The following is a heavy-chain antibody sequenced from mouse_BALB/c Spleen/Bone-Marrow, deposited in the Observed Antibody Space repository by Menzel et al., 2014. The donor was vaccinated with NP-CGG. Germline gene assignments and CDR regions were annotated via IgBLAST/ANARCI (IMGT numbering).Heavy chain of an antibody. CDR2: VYPGRGSI. D-gene: IGHD1-3*01. V-gene: IGHV1S22*01. Sequence: LQQSGSELVRPGASVKLSCKASGYTFTNYWIHWVKQRPGQGLEWIGNVYPGRGSINSDEKFKTKATLTVDTSSSTAYMHLNSLTSEDSAGYYCARRLRGYYAMDYWGQGTSVTVSS. CDR1: GYTFTNYW. CDR3: ARRLRGYYAMDY. J-gene: IGHJ4*01.